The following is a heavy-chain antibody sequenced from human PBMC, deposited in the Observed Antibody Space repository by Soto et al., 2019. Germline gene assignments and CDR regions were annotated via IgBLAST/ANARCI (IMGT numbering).Heavy chain of an antibody. CDR2: IAPIGYST. Sequence: EVQLLESGAGLVQPGGSLRLSCAVSGLTFRNHAMSWVRQAPGKGLEWVSTIAPIGYSTLYARSVEGRFTISRDHSRSTPDLQINSLRADGTAVYYCVACVSPHVDYWGQGTVVSVSS. CDR1: GLTFRNHA. CDR3: VACVSPHVDY. J-gene: IGHJ4*02. D-gene: IGHD2-21*01. V-gene: IGHV3-23*01.